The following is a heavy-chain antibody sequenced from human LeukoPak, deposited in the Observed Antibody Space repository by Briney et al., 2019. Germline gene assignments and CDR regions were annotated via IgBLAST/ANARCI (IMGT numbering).Heavy chain of an antibody. CDR3: ARAEKAVTGTLDS. CDR2: MYNRGST. D-gene: IGHD6-19*01. Sequence: SETLSLACTVSGDSISNYCWSRIRQSPGKELEWIGYMYNRGSTIYNPSLKSRVTISTDTSKNQFALRLTSVTAADTAVYYCARAEKAVTGTLDSWGQGTLITVSS. CDR1: GDSISNYC. J-gene: IGHJ4*02. V-gene: IGHV4-59*01.